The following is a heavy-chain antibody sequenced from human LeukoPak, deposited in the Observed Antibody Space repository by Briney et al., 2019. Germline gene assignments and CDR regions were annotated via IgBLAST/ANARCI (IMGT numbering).Heavy chain of an antibody. J-gene: IGHJ4*02. Sequence: GGSLRLSCTASGFSLSDYEINWVRQAPGKGLEWVSYISSSSSYTNYADSVKGRFTISRDNAKNSLYLQMNSLRAEDTAVYYCARWGDYVDYWGQGTLVTVSS. CDR2: ISSSSSYT. CDR3: ARWGDYVDY. D-gene: IGHD1-26*01. CDR1: GFSLSDYE. V-gene: IGHV3-11*06.